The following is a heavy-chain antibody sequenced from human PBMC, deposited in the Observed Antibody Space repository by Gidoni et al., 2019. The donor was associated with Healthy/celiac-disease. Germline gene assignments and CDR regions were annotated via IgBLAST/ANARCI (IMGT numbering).Heavy chain of an antibody. V-gene: IGHV3-23*01. Sequence: EVQLLAPGGGLVQPGGSLRLSCAAPGFTFISYAMSWVRQAPGKGLEWVPAISGSGGSTYYADAVKGRFTISRDNSKNTLYLQMNSLRAEDTAVYYCAKGPPHGTGDRLTILFSNWGQGTLVTVSS. D-gene: IGHD7-27*01. CDR1: GFTFISYA. J-gene: IGHJ4*02. CDR3: AKGPPHGTGDRLTILFSN. CDR2: ISGSGGST.